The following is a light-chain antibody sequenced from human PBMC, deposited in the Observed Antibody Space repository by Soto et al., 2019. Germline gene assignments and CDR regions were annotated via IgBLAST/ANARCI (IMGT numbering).Light chain of an antibody. CDR3: QQSHSTPWA. J-gene: IGKJ1*01. CDR2: GTS. V-gene: IGKV1-39*01. Sequence: DIQMTQSPSSLSASIGDRVTITCRASHDIMTYLSWYQQKPGKAPKLLIYGTSSLQSGVPSRFGASGSGTDFSLTITSLQPEDLATYYCQQSHSTPWAFGQGTKVEI. CDR1: HDIMTY.